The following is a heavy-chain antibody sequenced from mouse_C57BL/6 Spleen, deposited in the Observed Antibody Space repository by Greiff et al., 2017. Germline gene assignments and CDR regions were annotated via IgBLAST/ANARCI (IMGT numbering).Heavy chain of an antibody. Sequence: QVQLQQPGAELVRPGSSVKLSCKASGYTFTSYWMHWVKQRPIQGLEWIGNIDPSDSETHYNQKFKDKATLTVDKSSSTAYMQLSSLTSEDSAVYYCARTSGHEGYFDYWGQGTTRTVSS. CDR2: IDPSDSET. J-gene: IGHJ2*01. CDR3: ARTSGHEGYFDY. V-gene: IGHV1-52*01. CDR1: GYTFTSYW.